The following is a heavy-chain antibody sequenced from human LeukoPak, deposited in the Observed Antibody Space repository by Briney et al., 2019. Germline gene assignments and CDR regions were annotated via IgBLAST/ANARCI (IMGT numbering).Heavy chain of an antibody. CDR3: ARIKRYSGSYSWFDP. J-gene: IGHJ5*02. CDR1: GGSISRYY. D-gene: IGHD1-26*01. CDR2: IYYSGST. Sequence: SETLSLTCTVSGGSISRYYWSWIRQPPGKGLEWIGYIYYSGSTNYNPSLKSRVTISVDTSKNQFSLKLSSVTAADTAVYYCARIKRYSGSYSWFDPWGQGTLVTVSS. V-gene: IGHV4-59*01.